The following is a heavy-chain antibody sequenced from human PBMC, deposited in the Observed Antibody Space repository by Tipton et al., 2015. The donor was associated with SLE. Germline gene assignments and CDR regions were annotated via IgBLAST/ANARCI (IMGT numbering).Heavy chain of an antibody. J-gene: IGHJ4*02. CDR1: RGSISSGGYS. CDR2: IYHSGST. D-gene: IGHD3-22*01. CDR3: ARSRRYYYDVRDY. V-gene: IGHV4-30-2*01. Sequence: TLSLTCAVSRGSISSGGYSWSWIRQPPGKGLEWIGYIYHSGSTNYNPSLKSRVTISVDTSKNQFSLKLSSVTAADTAVYYCARSRRYYYDVRDYWGQGTLVTVSS.